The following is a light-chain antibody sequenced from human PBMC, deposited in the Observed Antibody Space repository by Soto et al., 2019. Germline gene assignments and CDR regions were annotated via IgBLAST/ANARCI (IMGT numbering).Light chain of an antibody. J-gene: IGKJ1*01. Sequence: IQLTQSPSSLSAFVGDRVTITCRASQGISTYVAWYQQRPGNAPQLLIYAASTLQSGVPSRFSGSGSGTYFTLTISRLQPEDFATYYCQQLNIYPWTFGQGTKVELK. CDR1: QGISTY. CDR3: QQLNIYPWT. CDR2: AAS. V-gene: IGKV1-9*01.